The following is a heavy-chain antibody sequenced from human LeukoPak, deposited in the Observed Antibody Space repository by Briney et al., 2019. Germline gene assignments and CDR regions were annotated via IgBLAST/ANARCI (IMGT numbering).Heavy chain of an antibody. CDR1: GYTFTGYY. J-gene: IGHJ5*02. CDR3: ARGGYCSSTSCYKGRWFDP. Sequence: GASVKVSCKASGYTFTGYYMHWVRQVPGQGLEWMGWINPNSGGTNYAQKFQGRVTMTRDTSISTAYMELSRLRSDDTAVYYCARGGYCSSTSCYKGRWFDPWGQGTLVTVSS. V-gene: IGHV1-2*02. CDR2: INPNSGGT. D-gene: IGHD2-2*02.